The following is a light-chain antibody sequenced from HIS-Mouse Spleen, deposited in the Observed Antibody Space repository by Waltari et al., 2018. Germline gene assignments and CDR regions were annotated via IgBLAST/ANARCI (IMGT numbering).Light chain of an antibody. CDR1: QSVSSN. CDR3: QQYNNWRLT. V-gene: IGKV3-15*01. J-gene: IGKJ4*01. CDR2: GPS. Sequence: IVMTQSPATLSVSPGERATLSCRASQSVSSNLAWYQQKPGQAPRLLIHGPSTRATGIPARFSGSGSGTEFTLTISSLQSEDFAVYYCQQYNNWRLTFGGGTKVEIK.